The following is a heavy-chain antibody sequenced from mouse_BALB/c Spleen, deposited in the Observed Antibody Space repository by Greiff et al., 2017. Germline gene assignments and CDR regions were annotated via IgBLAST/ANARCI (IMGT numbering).Heavy chain of an antibody. D-gene: IGHD1-1*01. CDR3: ARPFYYYGSSGFDY. J-gene: IGHJ2*01. V-gene: IGHV5-12-1*01. CDR2: ISSGGGST. CDR1: GFAFSSYD. Sequence: DVMLVESGGGLVKPGGSLKLSCAASGFAFSSYDMSWVRQTPEKRLEWVAYISSGGGSTYYPDTVKGRFTISRDNAKNTLYLQMSSLKSEDTAMYYCARPFYYYGSSGFDYWGQGTTLTVSS.